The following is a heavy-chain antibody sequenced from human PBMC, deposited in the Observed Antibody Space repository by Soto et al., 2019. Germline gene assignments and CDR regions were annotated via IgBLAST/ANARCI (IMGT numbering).Heavy chain of an antibody. CDR1: GGTFSSYA. CDR3: ASFDYGDYFNYYYYGMDV. CDR2: IIPIFGTA. J-gene: IGHJ6*02. V-gene: IGHV1-69*13. D-gene: IGHD4-17*01. Sequence: ASVKVSCKASGGTFSSYAISWVRQAPGQGLEWMGGIIPIFGTANYAQKFQGRVTITADESTSTAYMELSSLRSEDTAVYYCASFDYGDYFNYYYYGMDVWGQGTTVTVSS.